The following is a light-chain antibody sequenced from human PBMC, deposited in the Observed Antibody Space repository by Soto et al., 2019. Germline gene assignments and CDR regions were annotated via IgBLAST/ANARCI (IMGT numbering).Light chain of an antibody. CDR1: DLVTKS. CDR2: DDA. J-gene: IGLJ3*02. CDR3: QVWDSRGDWRV. Sequence: SYVLTQPPSVSVAPGQTATITCGGDDLVTKSVHWYQQKPGQAPVLVVHDDADRPSGIPERFSGSKSGDTATLTISRAEAGDEADYHCQVWDSRGDWRVFGGGTKLTVL. V-gene: IGLV3-21*02.